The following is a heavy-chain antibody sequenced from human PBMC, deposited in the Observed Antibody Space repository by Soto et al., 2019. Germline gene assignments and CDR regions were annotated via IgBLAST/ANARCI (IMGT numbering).Heavy chain of an antibody. D-gene: IGHD6-19*01. J-gene: IGHJ6*02. V-gene: IGHV2-5*02. Sequence: QITLKESGPTLVKPTQTLTLTCTFSGFSLSTSGVGVGWIRQPPGKALEWLALIYWDDDKRYSPSLKSRLTITKDTSQNQVVLTMTNMDPVDTATYYCAHSVAVAGTPPYYYYGMDVWGQGTTVTVSS. CDR3: AHSVAVAGTPPYYYYGMDV. CDR1: GFSLSTSGVG. CDR2: IYWDDDK.